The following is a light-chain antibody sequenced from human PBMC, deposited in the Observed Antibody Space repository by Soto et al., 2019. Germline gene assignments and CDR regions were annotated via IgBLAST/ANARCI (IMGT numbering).Light chain of an antibody. CDR2: EGS. J-gene: IGLJ2*01. Sequence: QSVLTQPASVSGSPGQSITMSSTGTSSDVGSYNLVSWYQQHPGKAPKLMIYEGSKRPSGVSNRFSGSKSGNTASLTISGLQAEDEADYYCCSYAGISTSVFGGGTKLTVL. CDR1: SSDVGSYNL. CDR3: CSYAGISTSV. V-gene: IGLV2-23*01.